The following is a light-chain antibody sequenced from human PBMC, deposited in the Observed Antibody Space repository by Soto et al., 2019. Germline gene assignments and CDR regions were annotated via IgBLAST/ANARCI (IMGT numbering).Light chain of an antibody. V-gene: IGKV3-20*01. Sequence: EIVLTQSPGTLSLSPGERASLSCGVSQSVSSNYLAWYQQKSGQAPSLLIYDVSRRATGIPERFSGSGSGTDFTLIISRLEPEDFAVYYCQQYGSSPRTFGQGTKVDI. CDR3: QQYGSSPRT. J-gene: IGKJ1*01. CDR2: DVS. CDR1: QSVSSNY.